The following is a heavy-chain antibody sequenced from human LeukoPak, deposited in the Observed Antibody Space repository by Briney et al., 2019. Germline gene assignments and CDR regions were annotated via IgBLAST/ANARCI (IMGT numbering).Heavy chain of an antibody. CDR3: AREVDCSSTSCYAFIDY. CDR1: GGSISSGSYY. CDR2: IYTSGST. Sequence: SQTLSLTCTVSGGSISSGSYYWSWIRQPAGKGLEWIGRIYTSGSTNYNPSLKGRVTISVDTSKNQFSLKLSSVTAADTAVYYCAREVDCSSTSCYAFIDYWGQGTLVTVSS. D-gene: IGHD2-2*01. V-gene: IGHV4-61*02. J-gene: IGHJ4*02.